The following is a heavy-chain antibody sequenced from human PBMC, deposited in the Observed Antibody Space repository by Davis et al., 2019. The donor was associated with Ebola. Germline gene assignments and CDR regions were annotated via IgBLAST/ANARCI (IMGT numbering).Heavy chain of an antibody. D-gene: IGHD2-2*01. CDR2: ISSSGGST. V-gene: IGHV3-64D*06. Sequence: ESLKISCSASGFTFSSYAMHWVRQPPGKGLEFVSGISSSGGSTEYADSVKGRITISRDNSKNTLYLQMSSLRAEDAAVYYCVKDGYCVSSTCYRGYFNYWGQGTLVTVSS. CDR3: VKDGYCVSSTCYRGYFNY. J-gene: IGHJ4*02. CDR1: GFTFSSYA.